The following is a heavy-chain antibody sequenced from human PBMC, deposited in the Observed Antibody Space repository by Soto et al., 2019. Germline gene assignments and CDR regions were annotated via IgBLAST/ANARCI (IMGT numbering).Heavy chain of an antibody. Sequence: QVQLQESGPGLVKPSETLSLTCTVSGGSISSYYWSWIRQPPGKGLEWIGYIYYSGSTNYNPSLKSRVTISVDTSKNQFSLKLSPVTAADTAVYYCARGIAVAGTGSYNWFDPWGQGTLVTVSS. D-gene: IGHD6-19*01. V-gene: IGHV4-59*01. CDR2: IYYSGST. CDR3: ARGIAVAGTGSYNWFDP. CDR1: GGSISSYY. J-gene: IGHJ5*02.